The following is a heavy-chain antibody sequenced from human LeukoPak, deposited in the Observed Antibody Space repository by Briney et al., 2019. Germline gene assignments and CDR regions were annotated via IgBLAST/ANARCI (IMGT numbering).Heavy chain of an antibody. CDR3: ARDRIVGATNYFDY. CDR2: IYTSGST. J-gene: IGHJ4*02. D-gene: IGHD1-26*01. CDR1: GGSISSGSYY. V-gene: IGHV4-61*02. Sequence: PSQTLSLTCTVSGGSISSGSYYWSWIRQPAGKGLEWIGRIYTSGSTNYNPSLKSRVTISVDTSKNQFSLKLSSVTAADTAVYYCARDRIVGATNYFDYWGQGTLVTVSS.